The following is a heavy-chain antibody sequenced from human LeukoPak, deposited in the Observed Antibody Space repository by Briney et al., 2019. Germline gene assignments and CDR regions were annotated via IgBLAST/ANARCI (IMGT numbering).Heavy chain of an antibody. CDR3: AREGTSSGWYGDAFDI. CDR1: GFTFSSYW. CDR2: IKQDGSEK. D-gene: IGHD6-19*01. Sequence: GGSLRFSCAASGFTFSSYWMSWVRQAPGKGLEWVANIKQDGSEKYYVDSVKGRFTISRDNAKNSLYLQMNSLRAEDTAVYYCAREGTSSGWYGDAFDIWGQGTMVTVSS. J-gene: IGHJ3*02. V-gene: IGHV3-7*01.